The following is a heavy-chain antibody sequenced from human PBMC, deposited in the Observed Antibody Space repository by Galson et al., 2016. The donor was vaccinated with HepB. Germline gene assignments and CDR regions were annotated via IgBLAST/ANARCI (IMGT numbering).Heavy chain of an antibody. CDR3: ARNFDITPYYFDY. D-gene: IGHD3-9*01. V-gene: IGHV1-18*01. J-gene: IGHJ4*02. CDR2: INPHNGAT. CDR1: GYRFTSFG. Sequence: SVKVSCKASGYRFTSFGLTWMRLAPGQGLEWMGWINPHNGATNYAPKFRDRVTMTADTSTTTAYMELRSLTYDDSAVYYCARNFDITPYYFDYWGQGTLATVSS.